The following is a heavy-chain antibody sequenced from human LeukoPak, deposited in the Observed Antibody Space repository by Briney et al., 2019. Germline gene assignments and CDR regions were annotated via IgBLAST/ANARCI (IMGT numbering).Heavy chain of an antibody. CDR3: AREYDAFDI. CDR2: IYHSGST. CDR1: GYSISSGYY. J-gene: IGHJ3*02. V-gene: IGHV4-38-2*02. Sequence: SETLSLTCTVSGYSISSGYYWGWIRQPPGKGLQWIGTIYHSGSTFYNPSLKSRVTISVDTSKNQFSLRLTSVIAADTAVYYCAREYDAFDIWGQGTMVTVSS.